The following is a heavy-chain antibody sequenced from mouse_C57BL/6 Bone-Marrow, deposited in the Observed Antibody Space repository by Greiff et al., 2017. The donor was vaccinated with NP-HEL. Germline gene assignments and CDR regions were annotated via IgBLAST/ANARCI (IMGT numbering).Heavy chain of an antibody. D-gene: IGHD2-9*01. Sequence: VQLQQPGAELVKPGASVKMSCKASGYTFTSYWITWVKQRPGQGLEWIGDIYPGSGSTNYNEKFKSKATLTVDTSSSTAYMKLSSLTSEDSAVYYCARPYYGYDPYWYFDVWGTGTTVTVSS. V-gene: IGHV1-55*01. CDR3: ARPYYGYDPYWYFDV. J-gene: IGHJ1*03. CDR1: GYTFTSYW. CDR2: IYPGSGST.